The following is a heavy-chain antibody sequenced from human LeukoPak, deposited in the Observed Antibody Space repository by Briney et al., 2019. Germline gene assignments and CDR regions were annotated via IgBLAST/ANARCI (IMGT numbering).Heavy chain of an antibody. J-gene: IGHJ4*02. Sequence: SQTLSLTCAISGDSVSSNSAAWIWIRQSPSRGLEWLGRTYYRSKWYTEYAVSVKSRITINPDTSKNQFSLQLSSVNPEDTAVYYCARLGSGSNYWGQGALVTVSS. V-gene: IGHV6-1*01. CDR1: GDSVSSNSAA. D-gene: IGHD3-10*01. CDR2: TYYRSKWYT. CDR3: ARLGSGSNY.